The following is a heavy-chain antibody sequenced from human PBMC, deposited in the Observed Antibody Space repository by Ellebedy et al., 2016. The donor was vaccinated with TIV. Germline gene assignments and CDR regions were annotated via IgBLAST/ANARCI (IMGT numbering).Heavy chain of an antibody. CDR1: GGSISSYY. Sequence: MPSETLSLTCTVSGGSISSYYWSWIRQPPGKGLEWIGYIYYSGNTNYNPSLKSRFPISVDTSTNQFSLKLSSVTAADTAVYYRARGSGYSGSDDFDYWGQGTLVTVSS. CDR2: IYYSGNT. D-gene: IGHD1-26*01. CDR3: ARGSGYSGSDDFDY. J-gene: IGHJ4*02. V-gene: IGHV4-59*01.